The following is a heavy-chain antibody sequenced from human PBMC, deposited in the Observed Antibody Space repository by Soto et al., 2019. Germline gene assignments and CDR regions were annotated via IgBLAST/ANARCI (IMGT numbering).Heavy chain of an antibody. CDR1: GGSFSGYY. V-gene: IGHV4-34*01. CDR3: ARRRIQLWFTLDH. Sequence: SETLSLTCAVYGGSFSGYYWSLIRQPPGKGLEWIGEINHSGSTNYNPSLKSRVTISVDTSKNQFSLKLSSVTAADTAVYYCARRRIQLWFTLDHWGQGTLVIVSS. D-gene: IGHD5-18*01. J-gene: IGHJ4*02. CDR2: INHSGST.